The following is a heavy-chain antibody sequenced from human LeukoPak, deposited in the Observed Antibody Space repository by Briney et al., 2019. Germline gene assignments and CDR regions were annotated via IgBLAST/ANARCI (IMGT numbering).Heavy chain of an antibody. CDR3: ARGRDSSGYLSPYAFDI. CDR1: VFTFSSYS. J-gene: IGHJ3*02. D-gene: IGHD3-22*01. CDR2: ISSSSTYI. V-gene: IGHV3-21*01. Sequence: GGSLRLSCAASVFTFSSYSMNWVRQAPGKGLEWVSSISSSSTYIYYADSVKGRFTISRDNAKNSLYLQMNGLRAEDTAVYYCARGRDSSGYLSPYAFDIWGQGTMVTVSS.